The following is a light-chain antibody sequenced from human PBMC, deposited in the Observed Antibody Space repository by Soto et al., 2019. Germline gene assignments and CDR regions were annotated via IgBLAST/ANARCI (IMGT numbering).Light chain of an antibody. Sequence: DVVMTQSPLSLPVTLGQPASISCRSSQSLVHTDGNTYLSWFQQRPGQSPRRRIHTVSEWEAGVPDRLSGSGSGTDFTLRISRVEAEDVGVYYCKQTTHWPYTFGQGTKLEI. J-gene: IGKJ2*01. CDR1: QSLVHTDGNTY. CDR3: KQTTHWPYT. CDR2: TVS. V-gene: IGKV2-30*02.